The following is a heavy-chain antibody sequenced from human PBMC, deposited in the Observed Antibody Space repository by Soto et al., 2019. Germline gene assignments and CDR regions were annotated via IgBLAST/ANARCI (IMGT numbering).Heavy chain of an antibody. V-gene: IGHV4-34*01. CDR3: ARGGWGISSTPYYDNYYYMDI. CDR1: GGTFSAYY. J-gene: IGHJ6*03. Sequence: QVQLQQWGAGLVEPSETLSLTCAVHGGTFSAYYWSWIRQAPGKGLEWIGEINHRGSATYSPSLKSRVSISVDTSEDQFSLRLTSLTAADTAVYFCARGGWGISSTPYYDNYYYMDIWGKGTTVTVSS. CDR2: INHRGSA. D-gene: IGHD3-22*01.